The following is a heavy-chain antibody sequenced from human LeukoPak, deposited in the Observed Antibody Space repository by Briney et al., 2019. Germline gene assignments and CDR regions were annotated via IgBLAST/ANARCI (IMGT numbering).Heavy chain of an antibody. Sequence: SETLSLTCTVSGGSITNFYWTWIRQSPGKGLEWIGYVSYSGTTKYSPSLKSRVTISLDTSKNQFSLKLNSVTAADTAVYYCARNHGGWFDSWGQGTLVTVSS. J-gene: IGHJ5*01. V-gene: IGHV4-59*01. D-gene: IGHD4-23*01. CDR1: GGSITNFY. CDR3: ARNHGGWFDS. CDR2: VSYSGTT.